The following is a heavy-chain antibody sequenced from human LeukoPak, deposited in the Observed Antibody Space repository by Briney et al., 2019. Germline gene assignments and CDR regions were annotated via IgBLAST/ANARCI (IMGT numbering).Heavy chain of an antibody. Sequence: GGSLRLSCAASGFTFRSYGMHWVRQAPGKGLGWVAVISYDGSNKYYADSVKGGFTISRVNSKNTLYLQMNSLRAEDTAVYYCAAHTSAGTWAFDIWGQGTMVTVSS. J-gene: IGHJ3*02. D-gene: IGHD6-13*01. CDR2: ISYDGSNK. CDR3: AAHTSAGTWAFDI. CDR1: GFTFRSYG. V-gene: IGHV3-30*03.